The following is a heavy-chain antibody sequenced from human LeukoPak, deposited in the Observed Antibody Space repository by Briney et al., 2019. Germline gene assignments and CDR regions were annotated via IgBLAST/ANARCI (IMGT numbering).Heavy chain of an antibody. CDR1: GGSISNYF. CDR3: ARAHMTTVTDNWFDP. V-gene: IGHV4-59*01. Sequence: SETLSLTCTVSGGSISNYFWSWIRQPPGKGLEWIGYIYYSGSTNYNPSVKSRITMSVDISKNHFSLKLSSVTAADTAVYYCARAHMTTVTDNWFDPWGQGTLVTVSS. CDR2: IYYSGST. J-gene: IGHJ5*02. D-gene: IGHD4-17*01.